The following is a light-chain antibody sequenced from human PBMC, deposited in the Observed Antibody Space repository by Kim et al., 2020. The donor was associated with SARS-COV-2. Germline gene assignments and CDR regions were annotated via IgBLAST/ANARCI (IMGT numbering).Light chain of an antibody. Sequence: ASTGDSITITCRASQAISSYLAWYQQKPGTAPNLLIYAASTLQSGGPSRFNGSGSGTDFTLTSSCLQSEDFATYYCQQYYSYSLTFGGGTKVDIK. CDR3: QQYYSYSLT. V-gene: IGKV1-8*01. J-gene: IGKJ4*01. CDR2: AAS. CDR1: QAISSY.